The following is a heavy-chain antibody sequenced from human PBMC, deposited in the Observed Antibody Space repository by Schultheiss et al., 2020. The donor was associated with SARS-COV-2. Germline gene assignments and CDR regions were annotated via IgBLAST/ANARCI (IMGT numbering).Heavy chain of an antibody. J-gene: IGHJ4*02. D-gene: IGHD2-8*01. V-gene: IGHV3-30*01. CDR3: ARTHMVG. CDR2: ISYVGSNK. CDR1: GFTFSSYA. Sequence: GGSLRLSCAASGFTFSSYAMHWVRQAPGKGLEWVAVISYVGSNKYYADSVKGRFTISRDNSKNTLYLQMNSLRAEDTAVYYCARTHMVGWGQGTLVTVSS.